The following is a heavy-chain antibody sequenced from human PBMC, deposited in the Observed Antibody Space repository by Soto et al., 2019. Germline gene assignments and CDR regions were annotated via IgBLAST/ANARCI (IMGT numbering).Heavy chain of an antibody. V-gene: IGHV4-59*08. CDR1: GGSISSYY. Sequence: SETLSLTCTVSGGSISSYYWSWIRQPPGKGLEWIGYIYYSGSTNYNPSLKSRVTISVDTSKNQFSLKLSSVTAADTALYYCARRGARTTYYDILTGYDYYYYYYMDVWGKGTTVTVSS. D-gene: IGHD3-9*01. CDR2: IYYSGST. J-gene: IGHJ6*03. CDR3: ARRGARTTYYDILTGYDYYYYYYMDV.